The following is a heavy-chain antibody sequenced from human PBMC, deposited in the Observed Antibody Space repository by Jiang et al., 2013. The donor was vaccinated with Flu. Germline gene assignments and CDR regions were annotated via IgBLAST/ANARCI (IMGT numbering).Heavy chain of an antibody. CDR3: AKWANGRGRELPPPYYYGMDV. Sequence: VQLVESGGGLVQPGGSLRLSCAASGFTFSNFAMSWVRQAPGKGLEWVADISGNGPSTYYADSVKGRFTISRDNSKNTLFLQMSSLRAEDTAVYYCAKWANGRGRELPPPYYYGMDVWGQGTTVTVSS. J-gene: IGHJ6*02. CDR2: ISGNGPST. D-gene: IGHD3-10*01. V-gene: IGHV3-23*04. CDR1: GFTFSNFA.